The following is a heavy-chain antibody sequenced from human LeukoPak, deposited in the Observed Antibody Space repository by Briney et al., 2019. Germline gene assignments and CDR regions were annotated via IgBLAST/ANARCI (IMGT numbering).Heavy chain of an antibody. D-gene: IGHD4/OR15-4a*01. Sequence: KPSETLSLTCTVSGGSISSGGYYWSWIRQHPGKGLEWIGYIYYSGSTYYNPSLKSRVTISVDTSKNQFSLKLSSVTAADTAVYYCARDGSYDYNWFDPWSQGTLSPSPQ. CDR2: IYYSGST. CDR1: GGSISSGGYY. CDR3: ARDGSYDYNWFDP. V-gene: IGHV4-31*03. J-gene: IGHJ5*02.